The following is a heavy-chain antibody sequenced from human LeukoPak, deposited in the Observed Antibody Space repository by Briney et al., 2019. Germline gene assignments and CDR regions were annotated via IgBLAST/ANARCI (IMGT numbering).Heavy chain of an antibody. J-gene: IGHJ2*01. CDR3: ARDYGAYGSGSAQDWYFDL. D-gene: IGHD3-10*01. CDR2: FIPMFGTA. CDR1: VGTFSIYA. Sequence: ASVRVSCKASVGTFSIYAISWVPHAPGQGLEWMGGFIPMFGTANYTQNFQGRVTITANESTSTAYMELSSPRSEDTAVYYCARDYGAYGSGSAQDWYFDLWGRGTLVTVSS. V-gene: IGHV1-69*13.